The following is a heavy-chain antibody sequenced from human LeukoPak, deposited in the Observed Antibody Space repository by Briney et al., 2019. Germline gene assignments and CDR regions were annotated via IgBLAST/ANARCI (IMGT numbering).Heavy chain of an antibody. CDR2: IRFDGSNK. CDR3: ARGASALY. J-gene: IGHJ4*02. V-gene: IGHV3-30*02. D-gene: IGHD4/OR15-4a*01. CDR1: AFTFSTYG. Sequence: GGSLRLSCAASAFTFSTYGIHWVRQAPGQGLEWVAFIRFDGSNKYYTDSVKGRFTISRDNARDSLYLQMNSLRDDDTSVYFCARGASALYWGRGTLVTVSS.